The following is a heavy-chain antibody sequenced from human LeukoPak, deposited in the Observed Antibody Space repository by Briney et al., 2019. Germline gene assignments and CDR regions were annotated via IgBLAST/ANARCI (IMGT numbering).Heavy chain of an antibody. V-gene: IGHV3-21*01. CDR3: ARSLARYCSGGSCYSYYYYYMDV. CDR2: ISSSSYI. J-gene: IGHJ6*03. D-gene: IGHD2-15*01. CDR1: GFTFSSYS. Sequence: GGSLRLSCAASGFTFSSYSMNWVRQAPGKGLEWVSSISSSSYIYYADSVKGRFTISRDNAKNSLYLQMNSLRAEDTAVYYCARSLARYCSGGSCYSYYYYYMDVWGKGTTVTVSS.